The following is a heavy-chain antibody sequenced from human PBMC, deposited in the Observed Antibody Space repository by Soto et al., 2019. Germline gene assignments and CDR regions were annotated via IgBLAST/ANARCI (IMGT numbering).Heavy chain of an antibody. CDR1: GGSFNSYY. V-gene: IGHV4-34*02. CDR3: ARAGFSNGFYGTFDY. CDR2: INHRGSS. Sequence: QVQLQQWGAGLLKPSETLSLTCAVDGGSFNSYYWSWIRQPQGKGLEWIAEINHRGSSNRNPALESRITISVDTSKNQFSLELNSVTAADTAVYYCARAGFSNGFYGTFDYWGQGTLVTVSS. D-gene: IGHD6-19*01. J-gene: IGHJ4*02.